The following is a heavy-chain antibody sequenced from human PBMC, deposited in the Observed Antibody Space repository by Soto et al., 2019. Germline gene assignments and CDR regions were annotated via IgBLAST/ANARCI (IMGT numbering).Heavy chain of an antibody. CDR2: IYNNGDS. J-gene: IGHJ4*02. CDR1: GFAVSNTY. D-gene: IGHD3-10*01. CDR3: AKALQFYGSGTPFDY. V-gene: IGHV3-53*02. Sequence: EVQLVETGGGLIQPGGSLRRSCAASGFAVSNTYLSWVRQAPGKGLEWVSIIYNNGDSYYPASVRGRFTISRDTYKNMVFLQMNSLTAEDTAVYYCAKALQFYGSGTPFDYWGQGTLVTVSS.